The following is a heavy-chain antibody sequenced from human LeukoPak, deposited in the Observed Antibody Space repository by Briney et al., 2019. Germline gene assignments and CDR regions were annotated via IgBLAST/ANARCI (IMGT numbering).Heavy chain of an antibody. CDR2: ISAYNGNT. CDR1: GYTFTSYG. D-gene: IGHD5-18*01. J-gene: IGHJ6*02. V-gene: IGHV1-18*01. Sequence: GASVKVSCKASGYTFTSYGISWVRQAPGQGLELMGWISAYNGNTNYARKLQGRVTMTTDTSTSTAYMELRSLRSDDTAVYYCARRSYGYGWVDVWGQGTTVTVSS. CDR3: ARRSYGYGWVDV.